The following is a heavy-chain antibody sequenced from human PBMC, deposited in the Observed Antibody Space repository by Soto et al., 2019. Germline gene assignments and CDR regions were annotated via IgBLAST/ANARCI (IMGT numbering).Heavy chain of an antibody. J-gene: IGHJ4*02. CDR1: GFSLSTSGAG. D-gene: IGHD5-12*01. Sequence: QITLKESGPTLVKPTQTLTMTCTLSGFSLSTSGAGVGWIRQPPGKALEWLALIYWDDDKRYSPSLKSRLTITKDTSTNQVVLTMTNMDPVDTATYYCAHKGDGYRGFKYWGQGTLVTVSS. CDR3: AHKGDGYRGFKY. CDR2: IYWDDDK. V-gene: IGHV2-5*02.